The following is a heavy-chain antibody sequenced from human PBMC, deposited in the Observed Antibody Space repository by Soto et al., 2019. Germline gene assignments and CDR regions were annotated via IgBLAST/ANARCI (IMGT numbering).Heavy chain of an antibody. J-gene: IGHJ4*02. V-gene: IGHV3-23*01. D-gene: IGHD5-18*01. CDR1: GFTFSSYA. CDR2: ISGSGGST. Sequence: GGSLRLSCVASGFTFSSYAMSWVRQAPGKGLEWVSAISGSGGSTYYADSVKGRFTISRDNSKNTLYLQMNSLRAEDTAVYYCAKVGYSYGRTTGWGQGTLVTVSS. CDR3: AKVGYSYGRTTG.